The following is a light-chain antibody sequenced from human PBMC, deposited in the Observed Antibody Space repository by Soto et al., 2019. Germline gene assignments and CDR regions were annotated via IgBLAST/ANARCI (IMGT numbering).Light chain of an antibody. CDR2: GAS. CDR1: QSVSSSY. J-gene: IGKJ1*01. V-gene: IGKV3-20*01. CDR3: QHYGRSPPSWT. Sequence: ETVLTQSPGTLSLSPGARATLSCRASQSVSSSYLAWNQQKPGQAPRLLIYGASTRATGIPDRFSGSGSGTDFTLTISRLEPEDFAVYYCQHYGRSPPSWTFGQGTKVEIK.